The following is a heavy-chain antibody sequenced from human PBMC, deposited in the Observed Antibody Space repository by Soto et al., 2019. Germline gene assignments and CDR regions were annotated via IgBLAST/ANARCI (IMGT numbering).Heavy chain of an antibody. V-gene: IGHV4-30-4*01. CDR2: IYYSAST. CDR3: ARVDTAMAYYFDY. J-gene: IGHJ4*02. CDR1: GGSISSGDYY. D-gene: IGHD5-18*01. Sequence: QVQLQESGPGLVKPSQTLSLTCTVSGGSISSGDYYWSWIRQPPGKGMEWIVYIYYSASTYYNPSLKSRVNISVDTSKNQFSLKLSSVTAADTAVYYCARVDTAMAYYFDYWGKGTLVTVSS.